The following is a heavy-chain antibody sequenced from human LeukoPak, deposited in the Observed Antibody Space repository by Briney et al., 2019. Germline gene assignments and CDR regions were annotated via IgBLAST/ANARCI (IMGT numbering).Heavy chain of an antibody. CDR1: GFTFSSYA. V-gene: IGHV3-23*01. Sequence: GGSLRLSCAASGFTFSSYAMSWVRQAPGKGLEWVSAISGSGGSTYYADSVKGRFTISRDNSKNTLYLQMNSLRAEDTAVYYCAKSYKGEVPGYSGYDYAFDIWGQGTMVTVSS. CDR3: AKSYKGEVPGYSGYDYAFDI. D-gene: IGHD5-12*01. J-gene: IGHJ3*02. CDR2: ISGSGGST.